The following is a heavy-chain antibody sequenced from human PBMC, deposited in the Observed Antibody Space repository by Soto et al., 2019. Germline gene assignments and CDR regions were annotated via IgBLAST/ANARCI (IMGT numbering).Heavy chain of an antibody. CDR3: ARVRLRYFDWLLAAFDI. D-gene: IGHD3-9*01. CDR2: INHSGST. CDR1: GGSFSGYY. V-gene: IGHV4-34*01. Sequence: KPSETLSLTCAVYGGSFSGYYWSWIRQPPGKGLEWIGEINHSGSTNYNPSLKSRVTISVDTSKNQFSLKLSSVTAADTAVYYCARVRLRYFDWLLAAFDIWGQGTMVTVSS. J-gene: IGHJ3*02.